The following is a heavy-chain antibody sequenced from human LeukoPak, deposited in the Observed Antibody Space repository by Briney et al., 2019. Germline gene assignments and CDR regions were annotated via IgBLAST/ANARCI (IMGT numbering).Heavy chain of an antibody. V-gene: IGHV6-1*01. J-gene: IGHJ5*02. Sequence: SQTLSLTCAISGDSVSSNSAAWNWIRQSPSRGLEWLGRTYYRSKWYNDYAVSVKSRITINPDTSKNQFSLQLNSVTPEDTAVYYCTTFVVVPAARGSWFDPWGQGTLVTVSS. CDR2: TYYRSKWYN. CDR3: TTFVVVPAARGSWFDP. D-gene: IGHD2-2*01. CDR1: GDSVSSNSAA.